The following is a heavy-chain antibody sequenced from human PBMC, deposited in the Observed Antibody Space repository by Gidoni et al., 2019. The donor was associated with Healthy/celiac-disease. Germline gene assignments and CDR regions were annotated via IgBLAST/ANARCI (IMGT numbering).Heavy chain of an antibody. D-gene: IGHD6-19*01. CDR1: GDSVSSNSAA. CDR2: TDYRSKWYN. Sequence: QVQLQQSGPGLVKPSQTLSLTCAISGDSVSSNSAAWNWIRQSPSRGLEWLGRTDYRSKWYNDYAVSVKSRITINPDTSKNQFSLQLNSVTPEDTAVYYCARDWAYSSGWTTSRGFDPWGQGTLVTVSS. J-gene: IGHJ5*02. V-gene: IGHV6-1*01. CDR3: ARDWAYSSGWTTSRGFDP.